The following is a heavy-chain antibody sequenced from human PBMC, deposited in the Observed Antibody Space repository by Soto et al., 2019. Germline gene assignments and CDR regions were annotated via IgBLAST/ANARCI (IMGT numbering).Heavy chain of an antibody. Sequence: SETLSLTCTVSGGSISSYYWSWIRQPPGKGLEWIGYIYYSGSTNYNPSLKSRVTISVDTSKNQFSLKLSSVTAADTAVYYCARTDIVVVVAATLYYFDYWGQGTLVTVSS. CDR2: IYYSGST. V-gene: IGHV4-59*08. CDR3: ARTDIVVVVAATLYYFDY. D-gene: IGHD2-15*01. CDR1: GGSISSYY. J-gene: IGHJ4*02.